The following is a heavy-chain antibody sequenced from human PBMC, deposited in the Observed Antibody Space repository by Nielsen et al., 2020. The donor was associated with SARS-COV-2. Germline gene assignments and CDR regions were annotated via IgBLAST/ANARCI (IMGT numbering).Heavy chain of an antibody. Sequence: GGSLRLSCAASGFTFSSYAMHWVRQAPGKGLEWVAVISYDGSNKYYADSVKGRFTISRDNSKNTLYLQMNSLRAEDTAVYYCARDRSYGSVYAFDIWGQGTMVTVSS. D-gene: IGHD3-10*01. CDR1: GFTFSSYA. V-gene: IGHV3-30*14. CDR2: ISYDGSNK. CDR3: ARDRSYGSVYAFDI. J-gene: IGHJ3*02.